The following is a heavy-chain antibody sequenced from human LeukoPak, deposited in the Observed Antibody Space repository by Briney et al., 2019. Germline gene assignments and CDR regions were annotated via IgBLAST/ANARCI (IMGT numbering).Heavy chain of an antibody. CDR1: GGSISSYY. V-gene: IGHV4-59*08. J-gene: IGHJ4*02. Sequence: PSETLSLTCTVSGGSISSYYWSWIRQPPGKGLEWIGFMYYSGTRNYNPSLSSRITISVDTSKNQFSLHLTSVTAADTAVYYCARHGPANSFDYWGRGNLVTVSS. D-gene: IGHD1/OR15-1a*01. CDR3: ARHGPANSFDY. CDR2: MYYSGTR.